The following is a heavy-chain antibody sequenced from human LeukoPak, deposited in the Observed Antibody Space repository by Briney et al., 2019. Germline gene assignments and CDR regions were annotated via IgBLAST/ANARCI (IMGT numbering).Heavy chain of an antibody. V-gene: IGHV1-69*13. CDR2: IIPIFGTA. CDR3: ASSGYDSSGPGGDYYYYGMDL. CDR1: GGTFSSYA. D-gene: IGHD3-22*01. J-gene: IGHJ6*02. Sequence: GASVKVSCKASGGTFSSYAISWVRQAPGQGLEWMGGIIPIFGTANYAQKFQGRVTITADDSTSTAYMELSSLRSEDTAVYYCASSGYDSSGPGGDYYYYGMDLWGQGTTVTVSS.